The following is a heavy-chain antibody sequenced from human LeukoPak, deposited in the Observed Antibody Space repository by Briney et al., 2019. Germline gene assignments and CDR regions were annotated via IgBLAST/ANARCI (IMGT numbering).Heavy chain of an antibody. Sequence: GGSLRLSCAASGFTVSSNYMSWVRQAPGKGLEWVSSISSSSSYIYYADSVKGRFTISRDNAKNSLYLQMNSLRAEDTAVYYCARDIVAILDYYGMDVWGQGTTVTVSS. CDR2: ISSSSSYI. CDR3: ARDIVAILDYYGMDV. D-gene: IGHD2-15*01. V-gene: IGHV3-21*01. CDR1: GFTVSSNY. J-gene: IGHJ6*02.